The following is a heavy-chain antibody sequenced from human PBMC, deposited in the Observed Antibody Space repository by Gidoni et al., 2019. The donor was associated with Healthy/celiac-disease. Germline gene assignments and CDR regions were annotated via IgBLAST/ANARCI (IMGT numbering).Heavy chain of an antibody. CDR2: IDYSGST. Sequence: QVQLQESGPGLVKPSETLSLTCTVSGGSISSYYWSWIRQPPGKGLEWIGYIDYSGSTNYNPSLKSRVTISVDTSKNQFSLKLSSVTAADTAVYYCARARGGDYFDYWGQGTLVTVSS. D-gene: IGHD3-10*01. J-gene: IGHJ4*02. V-gene: IGHV4-59*01. CDR3: ARARGGDYFDY. CDR1: GGSISSYY.